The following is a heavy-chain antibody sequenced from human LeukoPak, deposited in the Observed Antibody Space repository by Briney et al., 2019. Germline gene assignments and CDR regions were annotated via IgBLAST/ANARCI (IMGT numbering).Heavy chain of an antibody. CDR3: ARDPGYSISWGGFDY. CDR2: IYYSANA. CDR1: GGSITSYY. D-gene: IGHD6-13*01. V-gene: IGHV4-59*01. J-gene: IGHJ4*02. Sequence: SETLSLTCSVSGGSITSYYWSWIRQPPGKGLEWIGFIYYSANANYNPSLKSRVTISVDTSKNQFSLKLSSVTAADTAVYYCARDPGYSISWGGFDYWGQGTLVTVSS.